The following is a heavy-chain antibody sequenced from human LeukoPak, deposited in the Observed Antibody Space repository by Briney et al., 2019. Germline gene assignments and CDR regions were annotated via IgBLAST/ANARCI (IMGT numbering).Heavy chain of an antibody. Sequence: SETLSLTCTVSGGSISSSSYYWGWIRQPPGKGLEWIGSIYYSGSTYYNPSLKSRVTISVDTSKNQFSLKLSSVTAADTAVYYCARHKYSSFYYYYYYMDVWGKGTTVTVSS. CDR3: ARHKYSSFYYYYYYMDV. CDR1: GGSISSSSYY. D-gene: IGHD6-6*01. V-gene: IGHV4-39*01. J-gene: IGHJ6*03. CDR2: IYYSGST.